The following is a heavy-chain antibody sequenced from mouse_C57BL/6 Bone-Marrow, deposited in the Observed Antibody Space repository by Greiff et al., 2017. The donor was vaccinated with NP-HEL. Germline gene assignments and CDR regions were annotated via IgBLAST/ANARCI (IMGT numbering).Heavy chain of an antibody. CDR2: INPSNGGT. Sequence: QVQLQQPGTELVKPGASVKLSCKASGYTFTSYWMHWVKQRPGQGLEWIGNINPSNGGTNYNEKFKSKATLTVDKSTSTAYMQLSSLTSEDSAVYYCARRGRWLLRRNAMDYWGQGTSVTVSS. V-gene: IGHV1-53*01. J-gene: IGHJ4*01. CDR3: ARRGRWLLRRNAMDY. D-gene: IGHD2-3*01. CDR1: GYTFTSYW.